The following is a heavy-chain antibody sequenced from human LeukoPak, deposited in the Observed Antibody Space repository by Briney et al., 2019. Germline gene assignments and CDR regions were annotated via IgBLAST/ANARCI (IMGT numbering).Heavy chain of an antibody. V-gene: IGHV3-30*02. CDR1: GFTFSSYG. J-gene: IGHJ3*02. CDR2: IRYDGSNK. D-gene: IGHD3-22*01. Sequence: QPGRSLRLSCAASGFTFSSYGMHWVRQAPGKGLEWVAFIRYDGSNKYYADSVKGRFTISRDNSKNTLYLQMNSLRAEDTAVYYCATYYYDSSGYSVSRAFDIWGQGTMVTVSS. CDR3: ATYYYDSSGYSVSRAFDI.